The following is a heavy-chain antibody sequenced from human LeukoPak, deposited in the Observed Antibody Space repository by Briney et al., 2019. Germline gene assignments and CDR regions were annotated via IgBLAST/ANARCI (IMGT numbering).Heavy chain of an antibody. V-gene: IGHV1-2*02. D-gene: IGHD3-22*01. J-gene: IGHJ6*03. Sequence: ASVKVSCKASGYTFTGYYMHWVRQAPGQGLEWMGWINPNSGGTNYAQKFQGRVTMTRDTSISTAYMELSRLRSDDTAVYYCARAGYDSSGYYSDYYYYYMDVWGKGTTVTVSS. CDR2: INPNSGGT. CDR1: GYTFTGYY. CDR3: ARAGYDSSGYYSDYYYYYMDV.